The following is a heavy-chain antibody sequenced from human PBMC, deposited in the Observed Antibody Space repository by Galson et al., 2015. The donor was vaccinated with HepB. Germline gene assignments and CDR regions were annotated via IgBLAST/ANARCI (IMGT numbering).Heavy chain of an antibody. Sequence: SLRLSCASSGFSFSNYAIHWVRQAPGKGLEWMAVISYDGSFRYYSDSVKGRFTVSRDPSRSILYLQMNSLRVDDTAVYYCAKGGPGRIGMMINRSLRFDSCGQGTLVRVSS. CDR3: AKGGPGRIGMMINRSLRFDS. CDR2: ISYDGSFR. J-gene: IGHJ5*01. V-gene: IGHV3-30*18. D-gene: IGHD3-16*01. CDR1: GFSFSNYA.